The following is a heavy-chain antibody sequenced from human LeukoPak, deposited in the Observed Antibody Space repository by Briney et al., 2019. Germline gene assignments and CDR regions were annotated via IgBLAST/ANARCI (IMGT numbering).Heavy chain of an antibody. CDR2: IIGNAATI. CDR3: VKDRTPDGYYSVDY. J-gene: IGHJ4*02. V-gene: IGHV3-23*01. CDR1: GFTFGTYA. D-gene: IGHD3-3*01. Sequence: PGGSLRLSCTASGFTFGTYALNGVPDAPGKGLQWVALIIGNAATIAYADSVRGRFTISRDNSKNTLYLQMNSLRVEDTAVYYCVKDRTPDGYYSVDYWGQGILVTVSS.